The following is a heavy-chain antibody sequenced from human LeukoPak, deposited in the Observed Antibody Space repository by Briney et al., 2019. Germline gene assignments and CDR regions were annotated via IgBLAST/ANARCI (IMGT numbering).Heavy chain of an antibody. CDR1: GFTFSSYA. D-gene: IGHD2-2*03. J-gene: IGHJ4*02. V-gene: IGHV3-23*01. Sequence: PGGSLRLSCAASGFTFSSYAMSWVRQAPGKGLEWVSAISGSGGSTYYADSVKGRFTISRDNAKNSLYLQMNNLRPEDTAVYYCAKSGKILGYWGQGTLVTVSS. CDR2: ISGSGGST. CDR3: AKSGKILGY.